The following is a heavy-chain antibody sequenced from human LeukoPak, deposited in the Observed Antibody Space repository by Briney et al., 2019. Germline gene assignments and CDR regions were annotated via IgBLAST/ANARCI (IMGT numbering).Heavy chain of an antibody. Sequence: PGGSLRLSCSASGFTFSRYWMSWVRQAPGKGLEWVAIMKQDGSETYYVDSVKGRFTIPRDNGKSSLYLQVNSLRAEDTAVYYCARNLPFDYWGQGTLVTVSS. CDR3: ARNLPFDY. J-gene: IGHJ4*02. CDR1: GFTFSRYW. CDR2: MKQDGSET. D-gene: IGHD1-14*01. V-gene: IGHV3-7*01.